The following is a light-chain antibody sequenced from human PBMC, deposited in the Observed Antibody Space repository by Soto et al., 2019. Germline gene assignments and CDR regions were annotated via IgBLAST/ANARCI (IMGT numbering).Light chain of an antibody. J-gene: IGKJ4*01. V-gene: IGKV3-11*01. Sequence: EIVLTQSPATLSLSPGERATLSCRASQSVSSYLAWYQQKPGQAPRLLIYDASNRATGIPARVSGSGSGTDFTLTSSSLEPEDFAVYYCQQRSNPLTCGGGTKVEIK. CDR2: DAS. CDR3: QQRSNPLT. CDR1: QSVSSY.